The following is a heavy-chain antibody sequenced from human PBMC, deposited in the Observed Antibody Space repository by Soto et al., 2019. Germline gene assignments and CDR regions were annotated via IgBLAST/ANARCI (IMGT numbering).Heavy chain of an antibody. CDR3: ARGRNYVRPYYYYYYMDV. CDR2: IKQDGSEK. V-gene: IGHV3-7*01. CDR1: GFTFSSYW. Sequence: PGGSLRLSCAASGFTFSSYWMSWVRQAPGKGLEWVANIKQDGSEKYYVDSVKGRFTISRDNAKNSLYLQMNSLRAEDTAVYYCARGRNYVRPYYYYYYMDVWGKGTTVTVSS. D-gene: IGHD4-4*01. J-gene: IGHJ6*03.